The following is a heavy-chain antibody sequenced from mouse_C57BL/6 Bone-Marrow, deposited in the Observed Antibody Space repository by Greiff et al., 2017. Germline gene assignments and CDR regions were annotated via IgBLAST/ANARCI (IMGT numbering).Heavy chain of an antibody. D-gene: IGHD2-4*01. CDR1: GYTFTSYC. CDR2: INPSNGGT. CDR3: AVYDYPSFAY. Sequence: VQLQQPGTELVKPGASVKLSCKASGYTFTSYCMHWVKQRPGQGLEWIGNINPSNGGTNYNAQFKSKATLTVDKSSSTAYMQLSSLTYEDAAVYYCAVYDYPSFAYWGQGTLVTVSA. J-gene: IGHJ3*01. V-gene: IGHV1-53*01.